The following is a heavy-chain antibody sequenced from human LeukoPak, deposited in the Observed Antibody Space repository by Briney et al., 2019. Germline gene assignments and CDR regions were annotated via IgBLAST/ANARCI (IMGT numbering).Heavy chain of an antibody. Sequence: GGSLRLSCAASGFSFSAYGVHWVRQAPGKGLEWVAVIWYDGSSKVYADSVKGRFTFSRDNSKNTLYLQMSSLTVEDTAVYYCARSQSSSLIDYWGQGTLVTVSS. CDR3: ARSQSSSLIDY. V-gene: IGHV3-33*01. CDR2: IWYDGSSK. CDR1: GFSFSAYG. J-gene: IGHJ4*02. D-gene: IGHD6-13*01.